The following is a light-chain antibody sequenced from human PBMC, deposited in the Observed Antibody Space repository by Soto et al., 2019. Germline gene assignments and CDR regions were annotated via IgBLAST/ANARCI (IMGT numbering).Light chain of an antibody. CDR2: EVS. CDR3: SSYAGSPYYV. CDR1: SSDVGGYNY. V-gene: IGLV2-8*01. Sequence: QSALTQPPSASGSPGQSVTISCTGTSSDVGGYNYVSWYQQHPGKAPKLMIYEVSKRPSGVPDRFSGSKSGNTASLTVSGLQADDEADYYCSSYAGSPYYVFGTGTKLTVL. J-gene: IGLJ1*01.